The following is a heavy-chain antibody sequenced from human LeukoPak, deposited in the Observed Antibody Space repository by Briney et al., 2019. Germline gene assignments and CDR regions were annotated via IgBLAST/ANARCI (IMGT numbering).Heavy chain of an antibody. V-gene: IGHV3-23*01. J-gene: IGHJ4*02. CDR2: LSGGGDSR. Sequence: SGGSLRLSCAASGFPFSNYAMSSVRQAPGKGLEWVSSLSGGGDSRYYADSVMGRFTISRDNSKNTLYLQMNSLRAEDTAVYYCAKAVRSMVTGGGYFDSWGQGTLVTLSS. CDR3: AKAVRSMVTGGGYFDS. D-gene: IGHD3-10*01. CDR1: GFPFSNYA.